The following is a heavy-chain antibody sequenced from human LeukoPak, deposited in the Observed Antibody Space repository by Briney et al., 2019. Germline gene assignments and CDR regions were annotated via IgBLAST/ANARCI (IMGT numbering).Heavy chain of an antibody. Sequence: GGSLRLSCAASGFTFSTYAVNWVRQAPGKGLEWVSTISGSGDSTYYADSVKGRFTISRDNSKDTLYLQMSSVRVDDTAVYYCARALTYKTKDYWGQGTLVTVSS. CDR3: ARALTYKTKDY. V-gene: IGHV3-23*01. D-gene: IGHD3-9*01. CDR2: ISGSGDST. J-gene: IGHJ4*02. CDR1: GFTFSTYA.